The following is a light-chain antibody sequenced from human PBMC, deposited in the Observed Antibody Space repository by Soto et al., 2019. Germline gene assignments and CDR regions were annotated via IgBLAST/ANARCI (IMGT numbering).Light chain of an antibody. CDR2: GNS. CDR3: QSYDISLSGVV. CDR1: SSNIGAGYD. J-gene: IGLJ2*01. Sequence: QSVLTQPPSVSGAPGQRGTISCTGSSSNIGAGYDVHWYQQLPGTAPKLLIYGNSNRPSGVPDRVSGSKSVTSASLAITGLQAEDEADYYCQSYDISLSGVVFGGGTKVTVL. V-gene: IGLV1-40*01.